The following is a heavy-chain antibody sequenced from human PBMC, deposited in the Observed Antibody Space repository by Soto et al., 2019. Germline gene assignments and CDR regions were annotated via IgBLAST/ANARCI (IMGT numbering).Heavy chain of an antibody. CDR2: IYYSGST. J-gene: IGHJ4*02. D-gene: IGHD1-26*01. Sequence: PSETLSLTCTVSGGSISSSSYYWGWIRQPPGKGLEWIGSIYYSGSTYYNPSLKSRVTISVDTSKNQFSLKLSSVTAADTAVYYCARRPIVGATNFDYWGQGTLVTVSS. CDR1: GGSISSSSYY. V-gene: IGHV4-39*01. CDR3: ARRPIVGATNFDY.